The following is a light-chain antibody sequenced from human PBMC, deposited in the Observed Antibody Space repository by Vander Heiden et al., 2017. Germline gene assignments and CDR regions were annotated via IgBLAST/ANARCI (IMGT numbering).Light chain of an antibody. J-gene: IGLJ3*02. CDR3: NSYAGGNNL. CDR2: EVN. Sequence: QSALIQPPSAPGSPAQSVTIPCTGTRSDVGGSNYVSWYQQNPGQAPKLVIYEVNKRHSGVPDRFSGSKSGNTASLTVSGHQAENETDYYCNSYAGGNNLFGGGTKLTVL. V-gene: IGLV2-8*01. CDR1: RSDVGGSNY.